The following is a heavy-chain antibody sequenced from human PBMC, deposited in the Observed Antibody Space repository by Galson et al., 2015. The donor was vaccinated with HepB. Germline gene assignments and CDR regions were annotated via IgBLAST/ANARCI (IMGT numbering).Heavy chain of an antibody. J-gene: IGHJ4*02. D-gene: IGHD4-17*01. CDR2: ISGSGGST. CDR1: GFTFSSYA. Sequence: SLRLSCAASGFTFSSYAMSWVRQAPGKGLEWVSAISGSGGSTYYADSVKGRFTISRDNSKNTLCLQMNSLRAEDTAVYYCAKDLFDPSGDYVHFFDYWGQGTLVTVSS. V-gene: IGHV3-23*01. CDR3: AKDLFDPSGDYVHFFDY.